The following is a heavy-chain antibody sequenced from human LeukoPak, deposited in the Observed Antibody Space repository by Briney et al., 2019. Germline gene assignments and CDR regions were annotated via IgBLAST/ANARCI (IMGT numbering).Heavy chain of an antibody. CDR3: ARDFNCGWKLDY. J-gene: IGHJ4*02. D-gene: IGHD6-19*01. CDR1: GFTFSSYE. Sequence: PGGSLRLSCAASGFTFSSYEMNWVRQAPGKGLEWVSYISSSGGNIYYADSVKGRFTISRDNAKNSLYLQMNSLRAEDTAVYYCARDFNCGWKLDYWGQGTLVTVSS. CDR2: ISSSGGNI. V-gene: IGHV3-48*03.